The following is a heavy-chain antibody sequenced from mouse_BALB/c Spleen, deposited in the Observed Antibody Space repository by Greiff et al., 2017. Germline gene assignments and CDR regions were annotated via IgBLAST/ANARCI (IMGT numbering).Heavy chain of an antibody. D-gene: IGHD1-1*01. J-gene: IGHJ3*01. CDR3: ARATYYYGSSYPAY. V-gene: IGHV3-2*02. Sequence: EVKVEESGPGLVKPSQSLSLTCTVTGYSITSDYAWNWIRQFPGNKLEWMGYISYSGSTSYNPSLKSRISITRDTSKNQFFLQLNSVTTEDTATYYCARATYYYGSSYPAYWGQGTLVTVSA. CDR1: GYSITSDYA. CDR2: ISYSGST.